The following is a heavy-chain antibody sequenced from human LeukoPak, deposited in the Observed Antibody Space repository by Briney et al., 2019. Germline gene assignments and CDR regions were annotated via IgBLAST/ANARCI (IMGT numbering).Heavy chain of an antibody. D-gene: IGHD3-22*01. CDR3: AKAPEGIVVLTSGYFDY. J-gene: IGHJ4*02. CDR2: ITWNSGSI. V-gene: IGHV3-9*01. Sequence: PGRSLRLSCAASGFTFDDYAMHWVRQAPGKGLEWVSTITWNSGSIDYADSVKGRFTISRDNSKNSLYLQMNSLRAEDTALYYCAKAPEGIVVLTSGYFDYWGQGTLVTVSS. CDR1: GFTFDDYA.